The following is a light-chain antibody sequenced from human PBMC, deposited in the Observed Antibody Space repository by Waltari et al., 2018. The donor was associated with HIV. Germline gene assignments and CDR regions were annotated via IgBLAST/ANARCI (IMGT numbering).Light chain of an antibody. V-gene: IGKV3-20*01. Sequence: EIVLTQSPGTLSLSPGERATLSCRASQSVSSSYLAWYQQKPGQAPRLLIYGASSRATGIPDRVSGSGSGTDFTLTISRLEPEDFAVYYCQQYGSSPPTFGQGTNLEIK. CDR2: GAS. J-gene: IGKJ2*01. CDR3: QQYGSSPPT. CDR1: QSVSSSY.